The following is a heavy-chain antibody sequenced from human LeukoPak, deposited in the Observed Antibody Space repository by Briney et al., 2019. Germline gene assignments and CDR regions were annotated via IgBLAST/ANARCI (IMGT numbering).Heavy chain of an antibody. CDR1: GFRFTSYW. J-gene: IGHJ4*02. Sequence: GASLQISFRGSGFRFTSYWIGWGRPLPGKGLGWMGIIYPGDSDTRYSPSFQGQVTISADKTITTAYLQWNSLKASDNAVYYCARRRYDILSAVFDYWGQGTLVTVSS. V-gene: IGHV5-51*01. CDR2: IYPGDSDT. D-gene: IGHD3-9*01. CDR3: ARRRYDILSAVFDY.